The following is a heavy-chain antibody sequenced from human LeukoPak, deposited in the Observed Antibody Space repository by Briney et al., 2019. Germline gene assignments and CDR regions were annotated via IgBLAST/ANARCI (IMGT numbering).Heavy chain of an antibody. V-gene: IGHV3-74*01. CDR1: GFTFSSYW. D-gene: IGHD4-23*01. J-gene: IGHJ4*02. Sequence: GGSLRLSCAASGFTFSSYWMHWVRQAPGKGLMWVSRINSDGSSTCYADSVKGRFTISRDNAKNTLYLQMNSLRVEDTAVYYCARSIGNSDDWGQGTLVTVSS. CDR3: ARSIGNSDD. CDR2: INSDGSST.